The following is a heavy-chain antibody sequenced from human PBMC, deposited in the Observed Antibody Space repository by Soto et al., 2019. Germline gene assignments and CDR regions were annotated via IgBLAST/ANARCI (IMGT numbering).Heavy chain of an antibody. Sequence: PGGSLRLSCAASGFTFSTHAMHWVRQAPGKGLEYISAISSNGGSTFYADSVQGRFTISRDNSKNTLYLQVGSLRAEDMAVYYCARSIHDFWSGYPQGFFDYWGQGTLVTVSS. CDR3: ARSIHDFWSGYPQGFFDY. V-gene: IGHV3-64*02. CDR2: ISSNGGST. J-gene: IGHJ4*02. CDR1: GFTFSTHA. D-gene: IGHD3-3*01.